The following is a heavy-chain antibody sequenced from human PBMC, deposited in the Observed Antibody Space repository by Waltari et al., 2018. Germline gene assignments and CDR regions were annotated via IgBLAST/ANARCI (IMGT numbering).Heavy chain of an antibody. J-gene: IGHJ3*02. V-gene: IGHV4-39*07. CDR2: IYYSGST. Sequence: QLQLQESGPGLVKPSETLSLTCTVSGGSISSSSYYWGWIRQPPGKGLEWIGSIYYSGSTYYNPSLKSRVTISVDTSKNQFSLKLSFVTAADTAVYYCASIAAAGTGAFDIWGQGTMVTVSS. D-gene: IGHD6-13*01. CDR1: GGSISSSSYY. CDR3: ASIAAAGTGAFDI.